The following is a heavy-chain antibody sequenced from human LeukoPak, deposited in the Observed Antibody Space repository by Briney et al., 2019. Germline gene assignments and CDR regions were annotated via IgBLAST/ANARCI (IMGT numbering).Heavy chain of an antibody. Sequence: SETLSLTCTVSGGSISSYYWSWTRQPPGKGLEWIGYIYYSGSTNYNPSLKSRVTISVDTSKNQFSLKLSSVTAADTAVYYCARAIGGRVVAATAHFDYWGQGTLVTVSS. CDR3: ARAIGGRVVAATAHFDY. CDR2: IYYSGST. J-gene: IGHJ4*02. D-gene: IGHD2-15*01. V-gene: IGHV4-59*12. CDR1: GGSISSYY.